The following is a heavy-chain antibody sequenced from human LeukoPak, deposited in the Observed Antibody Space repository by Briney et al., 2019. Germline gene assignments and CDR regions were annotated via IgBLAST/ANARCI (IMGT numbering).Heavy chain of an antibody. V-gene: IGHV4-30-2*01. CDR1: GGSISSGGYS. Sequence: PSETLPLTCAVSGGSISSGGYSWSWIRLPPGKGLEWIGYIYHSGSTYYNPSLKSRVTISVDRSKNQFSLKLSSVTAADTAVYYCARWRSSGYCYFDYWGQGTLVTVSS. J-gene: IGHJ4*02. CDR2: IYHSGST. D-gene: IGHD3-22*01. CDR3: ARWRSSGYCYFDY.